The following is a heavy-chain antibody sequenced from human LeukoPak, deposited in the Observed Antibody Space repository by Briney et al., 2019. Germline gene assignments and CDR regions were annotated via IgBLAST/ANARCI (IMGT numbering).Heavy chain of an antibody. CDR2: IYYSGST. Sequence: TSETLSLTCTVSGGSISSYYWSWIRQPPGKGLEWIGYIYYSGSTNYNPSLKSRVSISVDTSKNQFSLKLSSVTAADTAVYYCARGQKDRSNWLSFDYWGQGALVTVSS. J-gene: IGHJ4*02. CDR3: ARGQKDRSNWLSFDY. CDR1: GGSISSYY. V-gene: IGHV4-59*01. D-gene: IGHD1-1*01.